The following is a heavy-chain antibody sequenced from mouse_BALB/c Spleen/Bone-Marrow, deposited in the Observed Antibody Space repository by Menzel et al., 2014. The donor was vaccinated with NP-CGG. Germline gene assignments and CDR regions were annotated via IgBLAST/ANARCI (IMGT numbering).Heavy chain of an antibody. J-gene: IGHJ1*01. Sequence: VHLVESGAELVKPGASVKLSCKASGYTFTSYYMYWVKQRPGQGLEWIGEINPSNGGTNFNEKFKSKATLTVDKSSNTAYVQLSSLTSEDSAAYHCTRSNYGYWFFDVWGAGTTVTVSS. CDR3: TRSNYGYWFFDV. D-gene: IGHD1-1*01. V-gene: IGHV1S81*02. CDR1: GYTFTSYY. CDR2: INPSNGGT.